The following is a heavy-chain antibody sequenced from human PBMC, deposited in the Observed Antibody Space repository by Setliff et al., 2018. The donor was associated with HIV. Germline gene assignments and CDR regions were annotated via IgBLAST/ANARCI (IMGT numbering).Heavy chain of an antibody. Sequence: ASVKVSCKASGYTFTAYYMHWVRQAPGQGLEWMGRISPNSGGTLYAQKFQGRVTMTRDTSISTAYMELSRLRSDDTAVYYCARDQGIAAAGSVYWGQGTLVTVSS. CDR1: GYTFTAYY. J-gene: IGHJ4*02. V-gene: IGHV1-2*06. D-gene: IGHD6-13*01. CDR3: ARDQGIAAAGSVY. CDR2: ISPNSGGT.